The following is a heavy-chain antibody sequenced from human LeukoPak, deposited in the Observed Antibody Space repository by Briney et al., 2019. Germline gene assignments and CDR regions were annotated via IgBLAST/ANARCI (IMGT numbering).Heavy chain of an antibody. D-gene: IGHD3-16*01. Sequence: PGGSLRLSCAASGFTFSSYGMHWVRQAPGKGLEWVAFIRYDGSNKYYADSVKGRFTISRDNSKNTLYLQMNSLRAEDTAVYYCAKTSYYDYVWGSSLDYWGQGTLVTVSS. CDR2: IRYDGSNK. CDR3: AKTSYYDYVWGSSLDY. CDR1: GFTFSSYG. V-gene: IGHV3-30*02. J-gene: IGHJ4*02.